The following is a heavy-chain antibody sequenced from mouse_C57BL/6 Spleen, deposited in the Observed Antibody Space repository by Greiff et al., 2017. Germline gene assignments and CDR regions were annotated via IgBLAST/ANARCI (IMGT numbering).Heavy chain of an antibody. D-gene: IGHD2-2*01. J-gene: IGHJ3*01. V-gene: IGHV1-18*01. CDR2: INPNNGGT. CDR3: ARVYYGYDAGSWFAY. CDR1: GYTFPDYN. Sequence: VQLQQSGPELVKPGASVKIPCKASGYTFPDYNMDWVKQSHGKSLEWIGDINPNNGGTNYNQKFKGKATLTVDKSSSTAYMELRSLTSEDTAVYYCARVYYGYDAGSWFAYWGQGTLVTVSA.